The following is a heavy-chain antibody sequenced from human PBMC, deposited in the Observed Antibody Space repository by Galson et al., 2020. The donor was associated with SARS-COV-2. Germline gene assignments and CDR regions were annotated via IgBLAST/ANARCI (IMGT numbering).Heavy chain of an antibody. J-gene: IGHJ4*02. D-gene: IGHD3-10*01. Sequence: SGPTLVKPTQTLMLTCTFSGFSLSTSGVGVGWIRQPPGKALEWLALIYWDDDKRYSPSLKSRLTITKDTSKNQVVLTMTNMDPVDTATYYCAHRQVSRDYYGSGSYSYYFDYWGQGTLVTVSS. CDR2: IYWDDDK. CDR3: AHRQVSRDYYGSGSYSYYFDY. V-gene: IGHV2-5*02. CDR1: GFSLSTSGVG.